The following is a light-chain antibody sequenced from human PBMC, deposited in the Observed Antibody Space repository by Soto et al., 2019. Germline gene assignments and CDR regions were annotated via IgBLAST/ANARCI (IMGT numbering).Light chain of an antibody. J-gene: IGKJ5*01. V-gene: IGKV3-15*01. CDR1: QSISSN. CDR2: GAS. CDR3: QQYNNWPPIT. Sequence: EIVMTQSASTLSVSAGERATLSWRASQSISSNLAWYQQKPGQAPRLLIYGASTRATGIPARFSGSGSATEFTPTISSLQSQDFAVYYCQQYNNWPPITFGQGTRLEIK.